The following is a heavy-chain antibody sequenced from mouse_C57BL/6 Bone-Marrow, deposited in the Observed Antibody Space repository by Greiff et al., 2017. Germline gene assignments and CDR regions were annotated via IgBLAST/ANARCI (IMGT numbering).Heavy chain of an antibody. Sequence: VQRVESGPGLVQPSQSLSITCTVSGFSLTSYGVHWVRQSPGKGLEWLGVIWRGGSTDYNAAFMSRLSITKDNSKSQVFFKMNSLQADDTAIYYCAKQGTGYYYAMDYWGQGTSVTVSS. CDR1: GFSLTSYG. D-gene: IGHD3-3*01. CDR3: AKQGTGYYYAMDY. J-gene: IGHJ4*01. V-gene: IGHV2-5*01. CDR2: IWRGGST.